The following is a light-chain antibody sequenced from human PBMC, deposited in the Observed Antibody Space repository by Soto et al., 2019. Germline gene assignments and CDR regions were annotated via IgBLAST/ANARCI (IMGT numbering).Light chain of an antibody. V-gene: IGLV2-14*01. J-gene: IGLJ1*01. Sequence: QSLLTQPASVSGSPGQSITISCTGTSSDVGGYNYVSWYQQQSGKAPKLMIHEVSNRPSGVSNRFSGSKSGNTASLTISGLQAEDEADYYCSSFTGSRAYVFGTGTKVTVL. CDR3: SSFTGSRAYV. CDR2: EVS. CDR1: SSDVGGYNY.